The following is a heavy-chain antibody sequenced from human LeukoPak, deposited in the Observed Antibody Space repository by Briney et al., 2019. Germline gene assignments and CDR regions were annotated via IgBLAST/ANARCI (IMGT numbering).Heavy chain of an antibody. Sequence: ASVKVSCKASGGTFSSYAISWVRQAPGQGLEWMGGIIPIFGTANYAQKFQGRVTITADESTSTAYMELSSLRSEDTAVYYCARDYYDILTGYYLLDYRGQGTLVTVSS. V-gene: IGHV1-69*13. CDR1: GGTFSSYA. J-gene: IGHJ4*02. CDR2: IIPIFGTA. CDR3: ARDYYDILTGYYLLDY. D-gene: IGHD3-9*01.